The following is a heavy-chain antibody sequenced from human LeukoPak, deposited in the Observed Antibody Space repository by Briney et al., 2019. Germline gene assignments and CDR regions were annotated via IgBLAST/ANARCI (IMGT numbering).Heavy chain of an antibody. Sequence: PSQTLSLTCTVSGGSISSGGYYWSWIRQHPGKGLEWIGYIYYSGSTYYNPSLKSRVTISVDTSKNQFSLKLSSVTATDTAVYYCARHHSNSYHWDWGQGTLVTVSS. CDR3: ARHHSNSYHWD. V-gene: IGHV4-31*03. CDR2: IYYSGST. J-gene: IGHJ4*02. CDR1: GGSISSGGYY. D-gene: IGHD4-11*01.